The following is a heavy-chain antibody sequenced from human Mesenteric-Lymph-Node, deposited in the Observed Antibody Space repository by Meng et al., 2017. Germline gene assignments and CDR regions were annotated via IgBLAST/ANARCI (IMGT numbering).Heavy chain of an antibody. V-gene: IGHV6-1*01. J-gene: IGHJ5*01. CDR1: GDRVSSNNAA. CDR2: TYYRSKWSI. CDR3: ASWRYDS. Sequence: VQVQQSGPGLVKTAQTLSLTCDISGDRVSSNNAAWNWIRQSPSRGLEWLGRTYYRSKWSIEYALSMKSRITINPDTSKNQFSLQLNSVTPEDTAVYYCASWRYDSWGQGTLVTVSS.